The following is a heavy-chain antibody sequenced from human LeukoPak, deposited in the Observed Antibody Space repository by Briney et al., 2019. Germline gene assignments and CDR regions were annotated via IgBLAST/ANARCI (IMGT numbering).Heavy chain of an antibody. CDR3: ATPGGSGDYPYPTYFNY. V-gene: IGHV3-53*01. Sequence: GGSLRLSCAASGFTFSPWSMNWVRQAPGKGLEWVSVFYSGGSAYYADSVKGRFTISRDLSTNTLFLQMISLRAEDTAVYYCATPGGSGDYPYPTYFNYWGQGTLVTVSS. D-gene: IGHD3-10*01. CDR2: FYSGGSA. J-gene: IGHJ4*02. CDR1: GFTFSPWS.